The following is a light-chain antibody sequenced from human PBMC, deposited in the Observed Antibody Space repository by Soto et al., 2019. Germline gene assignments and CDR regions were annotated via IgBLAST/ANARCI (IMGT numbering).Light chain of an antibody. CDR3: QQYGSSRT. J-gene: IGKJ3*01. V-gene: IGKV3-20*01. Sequence: EIVLTQSPGTLSLSPGERATLSCRASQSVSSSYLAWYQQKPGQAPRLLIYGASSRATGIPDRFSGSGSGTDFTLTISRLEPADFAVYYCQQYGSSRTFGPGTKVDIK. CDR2: GAS. CDR1: QSVSSSY.